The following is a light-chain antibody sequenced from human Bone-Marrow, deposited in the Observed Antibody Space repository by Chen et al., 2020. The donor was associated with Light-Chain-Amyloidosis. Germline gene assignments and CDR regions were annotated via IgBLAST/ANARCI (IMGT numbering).Light chain of an antibody. Sequence: DIQLTQSPSSLSASVGDKVTVTCRASRAIRNYLNWYQQKAGSAPKLLIFSSSTLQSGVPSRFSGSGSGTDFTLTINRLQPEDFASYFCQQYYGPPFTFGPGTKVDIK. CDR3: QQYYGPPFT. V-gene: IGKV1-39*01. J-gene: IGKJ3*01. CDR2: SSS. CDR1: RAIRNY.